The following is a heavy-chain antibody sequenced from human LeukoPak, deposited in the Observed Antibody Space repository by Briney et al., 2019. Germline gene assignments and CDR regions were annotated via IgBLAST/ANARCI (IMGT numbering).Heavy chain of an antibody. CDR1: GFTFSSYV. D-gene: IGHD3-9*01. CDR3: AKVIFRYFDWPIPHCFDY. J-gene: IGHJ4*02. V-gene: IGHV3-23*01. Sequence: GGSLRLSCAASGFTFSSYVLTWVRQAPGKGLDWVSTISGSGDSTYYADSVKGRFTISRDNSKNTLYLQMNSLRAEDTAVYYCAKVIFRYFDWPIPHCFDYWGQGTLVTVSS. CDR2: ISGSGDST.